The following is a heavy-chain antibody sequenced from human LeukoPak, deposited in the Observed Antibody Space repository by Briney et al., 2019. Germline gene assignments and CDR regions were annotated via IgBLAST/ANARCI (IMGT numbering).Heavy chain of an antibody. CDR2: IIPIFGTA. V-gene: IGHV1-69*13. Sequence: SVKVSCKASGGTFSSYAISWVRQAPGQGLEWMGGIIPIFGTANYAQKFQGRVTINADESTSKAYMELSSLRSEDTAVYYCARFHIVVVPAAREPYYYMDVWGKGTTVTVSS. J-gene: IGHJ6*03. CDR3: ARFHIVVVPAAREPYYYMDV. CDR1: GGTFSSYA. D-gene: IGHD2-2*01.